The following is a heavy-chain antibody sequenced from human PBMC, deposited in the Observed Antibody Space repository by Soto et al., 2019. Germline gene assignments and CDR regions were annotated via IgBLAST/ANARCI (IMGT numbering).Heavy chain of an antibody. CDR2: IYYSGST. V-gene: IGHV4-59*01. CDR1: GGSISSYY. J-gene: IGHJ6*02. D-gene: IGHD5-12*01. CDR3: ARGVSGPVGMDV. Sequence: SETLSLTCTVSGGSISSYYWSWIRQPPGKGLEWIGYIYYSGSTNYNPSLKSRVTISVDTSKNQFSLKLSSVTAADTAVYYCARGVSGPVGMDVWGQGTTVTVSS.